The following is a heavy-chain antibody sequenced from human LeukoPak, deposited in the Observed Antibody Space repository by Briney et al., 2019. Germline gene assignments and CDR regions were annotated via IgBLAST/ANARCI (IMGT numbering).Heavy chain of an antibody. Sequence: LSLTCAVYAGSFSGYYWSWIRQPPGKGLEWISYISTSVSTISYADSVKGRFTISRDNAKNSLYLQMNSPRAEDTAVYYCAGGYGSGSYSGWGQGTLVTVSS. V-gene: IGHV3-11*01. CDR1: AGSFSGYY. D-gene: IGHD3-10*01. CDR2: ISTSVSTI. J-gene: IGHJ4*02. CDR3: AGGYGSGSYSG.